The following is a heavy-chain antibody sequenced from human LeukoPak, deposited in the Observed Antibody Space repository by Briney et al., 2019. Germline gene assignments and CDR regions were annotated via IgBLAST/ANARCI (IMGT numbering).Heavy chain of an antibody. Sequence: GGSLRLSCAASGFTFSGSGMHWVRQAPGKGLEWVAFIRYDGSNKYYTDSVKGRFTISRDNSKNTLYLQMDSLRAEDTAVYYCARDYDFWSGYYSPTRGYFGYWGQGTLVTVSS. CDR1: GFTFSGSG. J-gene: IGHJ4*02. D-gene: IGHD3-3*01. CDR3: ARDYDFWSGYYSPTRGYFGY. V-gene: IGHV3-30*02. CDR2: IRYDGSNK.